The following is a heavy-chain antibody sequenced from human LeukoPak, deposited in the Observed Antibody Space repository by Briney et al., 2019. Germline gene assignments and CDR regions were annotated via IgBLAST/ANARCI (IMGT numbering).Heavy chain of an antibody. CDR1: GYTFTSYA. CDR2: INAGNGNT. J-gene: IGHJ4*02. V-gene: IGHV1-3*01. D-gene: IGHD4-23*01. Sequence: ASVTVSFTASGYTFTSYAMHWVRQAPGQRLEWMGWINAGNGNTKYSQKFQGRVTITRDTSASTAYMELSSLRSEDTAVYYCARSLSGGIDYWGQGTLVTVSS. CDR3: ARSLSGGIDY.